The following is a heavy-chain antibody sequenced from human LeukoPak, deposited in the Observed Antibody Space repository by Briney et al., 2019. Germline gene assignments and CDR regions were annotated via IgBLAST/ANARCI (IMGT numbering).Heavy chain of an antibody. Sequence: PGGSLRLSCAASGFTFSSYWMHWVRQAPGKGLVWVSRINSDGSSTSYADSVKGRFTISRDNAKNTLYLQMNNLRAEDTAVYYCARGNGGWYWGFDYWGQGTLVTVSS. CDR3: ARGNGGWYWGFDY. CDR1: GFTFSSYW. V-gene: IGHV3-74*01. J-gene: IGHJ4*02. CDR2: INSDGSST. D-gene: IGHD6-19*01.